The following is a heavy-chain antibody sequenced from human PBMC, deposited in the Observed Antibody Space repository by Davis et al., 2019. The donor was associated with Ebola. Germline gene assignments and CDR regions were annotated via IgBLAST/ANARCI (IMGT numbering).Heavy chain of an antibody. CDR2: ISYDGSNK. J-gene: IGHJ6*02. Sequence: GGSLRLSCAASGFTFSSYAMHWVRQAPGKGLEWVAVISYDGSNKYYADSVKGRFTISRDNSKNTLYLQMNSLRAEDTAVYYCARDLGPWQRLWFGADYYYYGMDVWGQVTTVTVSS. CDR3: ARDLGPWQRLWFGADYYYYGMDV. CDR1: GFTFSSYA. D-gene: IGHD3-10*01. V-gene: IGHV3-30*04.